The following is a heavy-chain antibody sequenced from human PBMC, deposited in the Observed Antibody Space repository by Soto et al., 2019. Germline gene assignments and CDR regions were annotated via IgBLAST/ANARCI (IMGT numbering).Heavy chain of an antibody. CDR3: ARDTPEYYDVLTGYYDH. CDR2: INSYSGVT. CDR1: GYTFTGYY. D-gene: IGHD3-9*01. J-gene: IGHJ4*02. V-gene: IGHV1-2*02. Sequence: QVQLVQSGAEVKKPGASVRVSCKASGYTFTGYYMHWVRQVPGQGLEWMGWINSYSGVTKYAQKFQGRVTMTRDTSISTVYMEVSRLTSDDTSVYYCARDTPEYYDVLTGYYDHWGQRTLVTVSS.